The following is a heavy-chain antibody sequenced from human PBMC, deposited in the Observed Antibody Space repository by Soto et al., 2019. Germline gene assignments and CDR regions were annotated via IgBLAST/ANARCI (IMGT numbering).Heavy chain of an antibody. CDR3: AGFIIVVVPGYYGMDV. CDR2: INHSGST. Sequence: SETLSLTCAVYGGSFSSYYWSWIRQPPGKGLEWIGEINHSGSTNYNPSLKSRVTISVDTSKNQFSLKLSSVTAADTAVYYCAGFIIVVVPGYYGMDVWGQGTTVTVSS. J-gene: IGHJ6*02. D-gene: IGHD2-2*01. V-gene: IGHV4-34*01. CDR1: GGSFSSYY.